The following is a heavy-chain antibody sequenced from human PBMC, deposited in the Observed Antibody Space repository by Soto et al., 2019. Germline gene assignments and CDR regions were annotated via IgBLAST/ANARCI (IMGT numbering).Heavy chain of an antibody. V-gene: IGHV5-51*01. CDR2: IYPGDSDS. CDR1: GYSFTNYW. D-gene: IGHD1-26*01. Sequence: GESLKISFKGSGYSFTNYWIGWVRQMPGKGLEWMGIIYPGDSDSRYRPSFQGQVTISADKSISAAYLQWITLKASDTAIYYCTRQEGATVLVYYGMDVWGQGTMVTVSS. CDR3: TRQEGATVLVYYGMDV. J-gene: IGHJ6*02.